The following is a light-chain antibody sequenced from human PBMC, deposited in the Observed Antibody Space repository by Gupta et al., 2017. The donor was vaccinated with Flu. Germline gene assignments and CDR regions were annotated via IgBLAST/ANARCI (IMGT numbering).Light chain of an antibody. Sequence: ETVLTQSPGTLSLSPGERATLSCRASESVSTYSAWYQQKPGQAPRLLIYGASSRATGIPDRFSGSGSGTDFTLTISRLEPEDFAVYFCQQYDNSPLTFGQGTKLEIK. CDR3: QQYDNSPLT. CDR1: ESVSTY. CDR2: GAS. J-gene: IGKJ2*01. V-gene: IGKV3-20*01.